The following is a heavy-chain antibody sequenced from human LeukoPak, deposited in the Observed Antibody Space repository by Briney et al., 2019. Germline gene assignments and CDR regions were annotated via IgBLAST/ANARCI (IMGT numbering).Heavy chain of an antibody. CDR1: GCTFSRHG. CDR3: AKGPAYSSGWFDY. Sequence: GGSLRLSCAASGCTFSRHGMHWVRQAPGKGLEWVAVIWYDGSNEYYADSVKGRFTISRDNSKNMVYMQMNSLRAEDTAVYYCAKGPAYSSGWFDYWGQGALVTVSS. D-gene: IGHD6-19*01. J-gene: IGHJ4*02. V-gene: IGHV3-33*06. CDR2: IWYDGSNE.